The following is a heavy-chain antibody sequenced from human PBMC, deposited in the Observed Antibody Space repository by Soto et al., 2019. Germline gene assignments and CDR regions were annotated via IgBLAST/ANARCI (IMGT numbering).Heavy chain of an antibody. D-gene: IGHD3-10*01. V-gene: IGHV1-18*01. Sequence: QVQLVQSGPEVKKPGASVKVSCKASGYTLTNYGITWVRQAPGQGLEWMGWISPQSGNTNYAQKFQGRVTLTTDKSTSTVYMELGSLRSDDTAVYYCARDLRIRGVFGYWGQGTLVTVSS. CDR1: GYTLTNYG. CDR3: ARDLRIRGVFGY. CDR2: ISPQSGNT. J-gene: IGHJ4*02.